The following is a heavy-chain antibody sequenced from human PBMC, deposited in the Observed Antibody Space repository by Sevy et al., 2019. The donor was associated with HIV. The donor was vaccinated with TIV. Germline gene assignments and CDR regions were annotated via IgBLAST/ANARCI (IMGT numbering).Heavy chain of an antibody. CDR2: INNDGSGA. D-gene: IGHD2-2*01. CDR3: SRDTREGCSTTNCYSWFAP. J-gene: IGHJ5*02. CDR1: GFTFSSYW. V-gene: IGHV3-74*01. Sequence: GGSLRLSCATSGFTFSSYWMHWVRQVPGKGLVWVSRINNDGSGAYYADSVKGRFSISRDNAKNTLYLQMNSLRAEDTAVYYRSRDTREGCSTTNCYSWFAPWGQGALVTVSS.